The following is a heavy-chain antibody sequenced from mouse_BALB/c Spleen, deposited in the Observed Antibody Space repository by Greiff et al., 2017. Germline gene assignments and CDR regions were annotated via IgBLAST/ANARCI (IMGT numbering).Heavy chain of an antibody. J-gene: IGHJ4*01. Sequence: QVQLKQSGAELVRPGVSVKISCKGSGYTFTDYAMHWVKQSHAKSLEWIGVISTYYGDASYNQKFKGKATMTVDKSSSTAYMELARLTSEDSAIYYCARGWLGAMDYWGQGTSVTVSS. D-gene: IGHD2-3*01. V-gene: IGHV1S137*01. CDR2: ISTYYGDA. CDR1: GYTFTDYA. CDR3: ARGWLGAMDY.